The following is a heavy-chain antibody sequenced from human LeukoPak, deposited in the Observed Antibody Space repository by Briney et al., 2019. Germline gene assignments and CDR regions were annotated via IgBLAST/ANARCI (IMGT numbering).Heavy chain of an antibody. Sequence: SGALSLTCAVSGGSISSSNWWSWVRQPPGKGLEWIGEIYHSGSTNYNPSLKSRVTISVDKSKNQFSLKLSSVTAADTAVYYCARGSLYYYGSGSPTPIDYWGQGTLVTVSS. D-gene: IGHD3-10*01. CDR3: ARGSLYYYGSGSPTPIDY. CDR1: GGSISSSNW. V-gene: IGHV4-4*02. J-gene: IGHJ4*02. CDR2: IYHSGST.